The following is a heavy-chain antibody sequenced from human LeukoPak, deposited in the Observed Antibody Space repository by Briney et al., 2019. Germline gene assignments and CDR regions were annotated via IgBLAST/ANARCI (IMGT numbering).Heavy chain of an antibody. CDR2: IIPILGIA. D-gene: IGHD3-3*01. CDR1: GGTFSSYA. J-gene: IGHJ5*02. Sequence: ASVKVSCKASGGTFSSYAISWVRQAPGQGLEWMGRIIPILGIANYAQKFQGRVTITADKSTSTAYMELSSLRSEDTAVYYCARAVSYYDFWSGFPKENWFDPWGQGTLVTVSS. CDR3: ARAVSYYDFWSGFPKENWFDP. V-gene: IGHV1-69*04.